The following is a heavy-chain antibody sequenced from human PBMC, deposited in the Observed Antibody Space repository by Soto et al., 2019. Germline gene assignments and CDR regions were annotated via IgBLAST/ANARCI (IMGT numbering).Heavy chain of an antibody. CDR3: ARGDCVGGTCYSLAGSFYYYMDV. J-gene: IGHJ6*03. D-gene: IGHD2-15*01. CDR1: GFTFSNYW. V-gene: IGHV3-74*01. Sequence: EVQLVESGGGLVQPGGSLRLSCVASGFTFSNYWMYWVRQAPGEGLVWVSRINNDGSVSSYADSVKGRLTISRDNVKKTLYRQMDSLRAEDTAVYYCARGDCVGGTCYSLAGSFYYYMDVWGKGTTVTVFS. CDR2: INNDGSVS.